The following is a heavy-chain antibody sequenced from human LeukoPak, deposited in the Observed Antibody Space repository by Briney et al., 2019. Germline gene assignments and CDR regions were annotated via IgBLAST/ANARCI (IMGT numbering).Heavy chain of an antibody. CDR3: ARGSGSYYDRGAFDI. Sequence: SETLSLTCTVSGGSISSYYWSWIRQSPGRGLEWIGYVSYSGSTNYNSSLKSRVSMSVDTSNNQFALKLNSVTGADTAVYYCARGSGSYYDRGAFDIWGQGTRVTSLQ. J-gene: IGHJ3*02. CDR1: GGSISSYY. CDR2: VSYSGST. D-gene: IGHD1-26*01. V-gene: IGHV4-59*01.